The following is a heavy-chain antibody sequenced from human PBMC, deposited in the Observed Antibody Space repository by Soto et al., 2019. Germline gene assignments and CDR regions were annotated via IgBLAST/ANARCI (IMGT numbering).Heavy chain of an antibody. Sequence: QVQLQESGPGLVKPSETLSLTCSVSGGSVSNASFYWTWIRQAPGTGLEYIGYIFYTGVTNYNPSLSSRVTISLDTSKIHFSRKLNSMTAADTAVYYCVRVLDSSWYADLWGRGTLVTVSS. D-gene: IGHD3-22*01. V-gene: IGHV4-61*03. CDR1: GGSVSNASFY. J-gene: IGHJ2*01. CDR2: IFYTGVT. CDR3: VRVLDSSWYADL.